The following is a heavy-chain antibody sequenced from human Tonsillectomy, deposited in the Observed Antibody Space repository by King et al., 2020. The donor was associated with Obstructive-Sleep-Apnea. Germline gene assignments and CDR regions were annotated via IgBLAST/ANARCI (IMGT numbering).Heavy chain of an antibody. D-gene: IGHD3-3*01. CDR3: ARGYDFWSGYRHNWFDP. CDR2: ISYDGSNK. V-gene: IGHV3-30*04. J-gene: IGHJ5*02. CDR1: GFTFSSYA. Sequence: VQLVESGGGVVQPGRSLRLSCAASGFTFSSYAMHWVRQAPGKGLEWVAVISYDGSNKYYADSVKGRFTISRDNSKNTLYLQMNSLRAEDTAVYYCARGYDFWSGYRHNWFDPWGQGPLVTVSS.